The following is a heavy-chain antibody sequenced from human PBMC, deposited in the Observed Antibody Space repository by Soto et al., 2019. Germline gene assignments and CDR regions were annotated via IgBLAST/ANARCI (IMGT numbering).Heavy chain of an antibody. J-gene: IGHJ3*01. V-gene: IGHV3-9*01. CDR1: GYKFDDYA. CDR2: MSYNSGAI. D-gene: IGHD2-21*01. CDR3: TRAVPDIRVIDRGALDV. Sequence: GGSLRLSCTVSGYKFDDYAMHWVRQAPRKGLEWVACMSYNSGAISYVDSVRGRFTISRDNARNSLYLQMNSLRAEDTALYYCTRAVPDIRVIDRGALDVWGLGTMVTVSS.